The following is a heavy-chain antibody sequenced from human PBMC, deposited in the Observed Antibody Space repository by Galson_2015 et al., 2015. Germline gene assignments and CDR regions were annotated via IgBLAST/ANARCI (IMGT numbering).Heavy chain of an antibody. CDR2: TYYRSKWNN. CDR3: ASEAPSVWDWSPSGENWFDP. D-gene: IGHD3/OR15-3a*01. J-gene: IGHJ5*02. CDR1: WDSVSSNSAA. V-gene: IGHV6-1*01. Sequence: CAISWDSVSSNSAAWNWIRQSPSRGLEWLGRTYYRSKWNNDYAVSVKSRITINPDTSKNQFSLQLNSVTPEDTAVYYCASEAPSVWDWSPSGENWFDPWGQGTLVTVSS.